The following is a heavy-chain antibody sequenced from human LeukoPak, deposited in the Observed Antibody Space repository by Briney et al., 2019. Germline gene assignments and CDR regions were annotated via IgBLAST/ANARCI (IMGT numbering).Heavy chain of an antibody. D-gene: IGHD6-13*01. J-gene: IGHJ5*02. CDR2: IYTSGST. CDR3: ARQYSSSWYALGFDP. Sequence: PSETLSLTCTVSGGSISSYYWSWIRQPPGKGLEWIGYIYTSGSTNYNPSLKSRVTISVDTSKNQFSLKLSSVTAADTAVYYCARQYSSSWYALGFDPWGRGTLVTVSS. CDR1: GGSISSYY. V-gene: IGHV4-4*09.